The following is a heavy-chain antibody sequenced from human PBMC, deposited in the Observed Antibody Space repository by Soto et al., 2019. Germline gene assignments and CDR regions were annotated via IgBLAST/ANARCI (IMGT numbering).Heavy chain of an antibody. CDR3: VRGDSTTWPCAGDFQF. Sequence: KATSEAPGDDLTSNFMQWAQQAPRQCLEWMGMIHPSGDTSYAQKFRGRVTMTIDTSTTTAYMDLSNLTSEDTAVYFSVRGDSTTWPCAGDFQFWGQGDLVTAS. D-gene: IGHD1-1*01. CDR1: GDDLTSNF. J-gene: IGHJ1*01. V-gene: IGHV1-46*01. CDR2: IHPSGDT.